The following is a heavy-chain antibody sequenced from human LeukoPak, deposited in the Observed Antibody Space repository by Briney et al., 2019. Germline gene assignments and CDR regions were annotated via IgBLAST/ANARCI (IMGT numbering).Heavy chain of an antibody. CDR2: IYAGGST. CDR3: AREESFAV. CDR1: GFTVSNNF. J-gene: IGHJ3*01. V-gene: IGHV3-66*01. Sequence: GGSLKLSCVASGFTVSNNFMTWVRQAPGKGLHWGSVIYAGGSTYYADSVKSRFTISRDTSTNTLYLQMNNLRAEDTAMYYCAREESFAVWGQGKMVTVSS. D-gene: IGHD2/OR15-2a*01.